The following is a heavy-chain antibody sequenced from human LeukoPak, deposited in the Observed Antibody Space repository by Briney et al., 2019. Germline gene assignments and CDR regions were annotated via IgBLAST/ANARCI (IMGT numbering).Heavy chain of an antibody. V-gene: IGHV3-30-3*01. D-gene: IGHD6-6*01. CDR3: ARDPSNIAARPDY. CDR2: ISYDGSNK. Sequence: GGSLGSSGAASGFTSGSNALPWVGQAPGKGLRGVAVISYDGSNKYYADSVNGRFTISRDNSKNALYLQMNSLRAEDTAVYYCARDPSNIAARPDYWGQGTLVTVSS. J-gene: IGHJ4*02. CDR1: GFTSGSNA.